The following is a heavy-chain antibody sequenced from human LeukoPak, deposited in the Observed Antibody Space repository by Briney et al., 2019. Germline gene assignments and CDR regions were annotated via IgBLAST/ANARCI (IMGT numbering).Heavy chain of an antibody. D-gene: IGHD3-22*01. CDR2: ISGSGGST. Sequence: GGSLRLSCAASGFTSSSYAMSWVRQAPGKGLEWVSAISGSGGSTYYADSVKGRFTISRDNSKNTLYLQMNSLRAEDTAVYYCAKDLDSSGYFHDLDYWGQGTLVTVSS. V-gene: IGHV3-23*01. J-gene: IGHJ4*02. CDR1: GFTSSSYA. CDR3: AKDLDSSGYFHDLDY.